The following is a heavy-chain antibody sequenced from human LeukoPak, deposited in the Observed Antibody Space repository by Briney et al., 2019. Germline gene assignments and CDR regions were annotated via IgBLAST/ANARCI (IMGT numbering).Heavy chain of an antibody. Sequence: ASVKVSCKASGYTFTSYGISWVRQAPGQGLEWMGWISGYNGNTNYAQSLQGRVTMTTDTSTSTVYMELRSRRSDDTAVYYCAFSSYYLQGNYYYMDVWGKGTTVTVSS. CDR2: ISGYNGNT. CDR1: GYTFTSYG. V-gene: IGHV1-18*01. D-gene: IGHD1-26*01. J-gene: IGHJ6*03. CDR3: AFSSYYLQGNYYYMDV.